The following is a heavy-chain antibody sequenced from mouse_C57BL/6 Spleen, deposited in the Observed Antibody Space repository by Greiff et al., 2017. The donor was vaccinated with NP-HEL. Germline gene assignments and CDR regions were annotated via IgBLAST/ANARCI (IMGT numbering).Heavy chain of an antibody. CDR2: IDPSDSYT. CDR1: GYTFTSYW. V-gene: IGHV1-50*01. CDR3: ARSGAMVTRHLDY. D-gene: IGHD2-2*01. Sequence: VQLQQSGAELVKPGASVKLSCKASGYTFTSYWMQWVKQRPGQGLEWIGEIDPSDSYTNYNQKFKGKATLTVDTSSSTAYMQLSSLTSEDSAVYYCARSGAMVTRHLDYWGQGTTLTVSS. J-gene: IGHJ2*01.